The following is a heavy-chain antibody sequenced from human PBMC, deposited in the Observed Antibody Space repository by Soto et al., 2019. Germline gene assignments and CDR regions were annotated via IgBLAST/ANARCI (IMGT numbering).Heavy chain of an antibody. J-gene: IGHJ4*02. Sequence: PSETLSLTCTVSGDSITGYQYYWGWIRPAQGKGLDWVRSLHSGGGNIYYNPSLKILVTLSVDTSKNEFLMRLNSVPATDTAVYFCAGGSSSAWIDFWGQGTLVTVSS. CDR3: AGGSSSAWIDF. CDR1: GDSITGYQYY. V-gene: IGHV4-39*01. D-gene: IGHD6-25*01. CDR2: LHSGGGNI.